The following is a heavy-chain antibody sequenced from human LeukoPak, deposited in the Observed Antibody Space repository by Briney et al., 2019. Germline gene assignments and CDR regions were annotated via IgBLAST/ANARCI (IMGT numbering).Heavy chain of an antibody. CDR2: IYYSGST. CDR3: ARDLLNEGNHLDY. D-gene: IGHD4-23*01. J-gene: IGHJ4*02. V-gene: IGHV4-30-4*01. CDR1: GGSISSGDYY. Sequence: KASETLSLTCTVSGGSISSGDYYWSWIRQPPGKGLEWIGYIYYSGSTYYNPSLKSRVTISVDTSKNQFSLKLSSVTAADTAVYYCARDLLNEGNHLDYWGQGTLVTVSP.